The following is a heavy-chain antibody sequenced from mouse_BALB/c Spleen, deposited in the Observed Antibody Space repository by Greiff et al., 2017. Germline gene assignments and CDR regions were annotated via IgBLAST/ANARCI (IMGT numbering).Heavy chain of an antibody. CDR2: INPSSGYT. CDR1: GYTFTSYT. J-gene: IGHJ4*01. Sequence: VQGVESGAELARPGASVKMSCKASGYTFTSYTMHWVKQRPGQGLEWIGYINPSSGYTNYNQKFKDKATLTADKSSSTAYMQLSSLTSEDSAVYYCASAYGSCAMDYWGQGTSVTVSS. D-gene: IGHD1-1*02. V-gene: IGHV1-4*01. CDR3: ASAYGSCAMDY.